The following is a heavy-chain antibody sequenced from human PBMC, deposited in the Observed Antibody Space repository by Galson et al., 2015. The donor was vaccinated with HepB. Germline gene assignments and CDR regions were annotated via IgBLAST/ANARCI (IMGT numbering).Heavy chain of an antibody. V-gene: IGHV1-18*01. D-gene: IGHD1-26*01. Sequence: SVKVSCKASGYTFTSYGISWVRQAPGQGLEWMGWISAYNGNTNYAQKLQGRVTMTTDTSTSTVYMELRSLRSDDTAVYYCARENGYGGATRGIYYYYGMDVWGQGTTVTVSS. CDR2: ISAYNGNT. CDR3: ARENGYGGATRGIYYYYGMDV. CDR1: GYTFTSYG. J-gene: IGHJ6*02.